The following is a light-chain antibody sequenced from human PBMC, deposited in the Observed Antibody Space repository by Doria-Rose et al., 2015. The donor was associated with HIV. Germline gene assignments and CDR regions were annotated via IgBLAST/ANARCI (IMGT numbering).Light chain of an antibody. J-gene: IGLJ2*01. Sequence: VGTYKFVSWYQQHPGNAPKLMIYDVNKRPSGVSSRFSGSKSGNTASLTVSGLQAEDEADYYCSSYTNSTTLLFGGGTKLTVL. CDR2: DVN. CDR3: SSYTNSTTLL. V-gene: IGLV2-14*04. CDR1: VGTYKF.